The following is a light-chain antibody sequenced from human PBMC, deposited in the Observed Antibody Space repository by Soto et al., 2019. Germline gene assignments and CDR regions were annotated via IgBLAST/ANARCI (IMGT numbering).Light chain of an antibody. J-gene: IGKJ1*01. V-gene: IGKV3-15*01. CDR2: GSS. CDR3: HQYNNWTPWT. CDR1: RVISSH. Sequence: TQSAGTLSVSPVARATLSCRASRVISSHLAWYQHKPGQAHTLLIYGSSNRATGIPARFSGSGSGTEFNLNISSLKYEDFAVYYCHQYNNWTPWTLGQGTKVDI.